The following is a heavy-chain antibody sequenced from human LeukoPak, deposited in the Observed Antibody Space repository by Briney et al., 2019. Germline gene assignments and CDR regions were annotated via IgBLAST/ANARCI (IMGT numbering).Heavy chain of an antibody. CDR3: NRVTGDYYGSDEIYYFDY. CDR1: GFTFGDYA. V-gene: IGHV3-49*03. J-gene: IGHJ4*02. D-gene: IGHD3-10*01. CDR2: IRSKAYGGTT. Sequence: GGSLRLSCTASGFTFGDYAMSWFRQAPGKGLEWVGFIRSKAYGGTTEYAASVKGRFTISRDDSKSIAYLQMNSLKTEDTAVYYCNRVTGDYYGSDEIYYFDYWGQGTLGTVSS.